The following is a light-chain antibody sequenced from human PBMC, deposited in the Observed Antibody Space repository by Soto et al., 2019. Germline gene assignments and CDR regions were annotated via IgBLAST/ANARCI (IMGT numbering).Light chain of an antibody. CDR2: EVS. Sequence: QSALTQPPSASGSPGQSVTISCTGTSSDVGGYNYVSWYQQHPGKAPKLMIYEVSKRPSGVPGRFSGSKSGNTASLTVSGPKAEDEEDYYCGSYAGRNTLAFGTGTKLTVL. V-gene: IGLV2-8*01. CDR1: SSDVGGYNY. CDR3: GSYAGRNTLA. J-gene: IGLJ1*01.